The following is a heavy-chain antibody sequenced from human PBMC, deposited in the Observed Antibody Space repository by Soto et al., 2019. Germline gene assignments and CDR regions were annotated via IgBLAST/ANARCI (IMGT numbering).Heavy chain of an antibody. Sequence: EVQLLESGGGLVQPEGSLRLSCAASGFSFSTYAMSWVRHAPGKGLEWVLGISGSGGTTYYADFVKAGFTISRDNPKNTLYLQVNSLRAEDTAVYYCAKDQAAGGTISRYFQYSGQGTLVTVSS. D-gene: IGHD6-13*01. CDR1: GFSFSTYA. CDR3: AKDQAAGGTISRYFQY. J-gene: IGHJ1*01. CDR2: ISGSGGTT. V-gene: IGHV3-23*01.